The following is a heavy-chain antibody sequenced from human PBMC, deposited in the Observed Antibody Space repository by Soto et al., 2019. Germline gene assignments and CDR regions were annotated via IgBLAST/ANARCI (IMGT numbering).Heavy chain of an antibody. J-gene: IGHJ3*01. V-gene: IGHV4-59*11. CDR1: GASITNHY. Sequence: QVQMQESAPGLVNPSETLSLTCTVSGASITNHYWSWIRQPPGKGLEWIGHIYYSGRTNYNPSLTSRVTMSVDTAKNQFSLKLRSVTAADTAVYFCARPYYDNAFDVWGQGTLVT. CDR2: IYYSGRT. CDR3: ARPYYDNAFDV. D-gene: IGHD3-16*01.